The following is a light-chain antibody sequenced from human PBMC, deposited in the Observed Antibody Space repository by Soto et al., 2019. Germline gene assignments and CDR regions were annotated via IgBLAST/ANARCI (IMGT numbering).Light chain of an antibody. CDR2: GNN. CDR1: SSNIGAYYD. Sequence: QAVVTQPPSVSGAPGQGVTISCTGSSSNIGAYYDVHWYQHLPGTAPKLLIYGNNNRPSGVPDRFSGSKSGTSASLAITGLQAEDEADYYCQSYDSSLSAYVFGTGTKLTVL. V-gene: IGLV1-40*01. J-gene: IGLJ1*01. CDR3: QSYDSSLSAYV.